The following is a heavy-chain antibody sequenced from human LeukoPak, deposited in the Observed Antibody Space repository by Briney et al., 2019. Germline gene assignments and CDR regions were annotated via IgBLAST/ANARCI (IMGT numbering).Heavy chain of an antibody. Sequence: GASVKVSCKASGYTFTSYGISWVRQAPGQGLEWMGGIIPIFGTANYAQKFQGRVTITADESTSTAYMELNSLRSEDTAVYYCARDLGERGYSGYNYFDYWGQGTLVTVSS. D-gene: IGHD5-12*01. J-gene: IGHJ4*02. CDR1: GYTFTSYG. V-gene: IGHV1-69*13. CDR3: ARDLGERGYSGYNYFDY. CDR2: IIPIFGTA.